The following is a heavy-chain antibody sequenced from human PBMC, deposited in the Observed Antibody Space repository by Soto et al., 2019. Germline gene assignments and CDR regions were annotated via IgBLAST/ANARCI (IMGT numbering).Heavy chain of an antibody. J-gene: IGHJ4*02. V-gene: IGHV4-34*01. CDR3: ARTKVVPAAKTYDFWSGYYPLYYFDY. CDR1: GGSFSGYY. D-gene: IGHD3-3*01. Sequence: KTSETLSLTCAVYGGSFSGYYWSWIRQPPGKGLEWIGEINHSGSTNYNPSLKSRVTISVDTSKNQFSLKLSSVTAADTAVYYCARTKVVPAAKTYDFWSGYYPLYYFDYWGRGTLVTVSS. CDR2: INHSGST.